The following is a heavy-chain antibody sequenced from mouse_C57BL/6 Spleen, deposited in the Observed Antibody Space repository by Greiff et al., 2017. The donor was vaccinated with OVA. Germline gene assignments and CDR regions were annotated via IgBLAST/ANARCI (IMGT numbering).Heavy chain of an antibody. V-gene: IGHV1-74*01. CDR3: AIRGVGDG. J-gene: IGHJ2*01. Sequence: QVQLQQPGAELVKPGASVKVSCKASGYTFTSYWMHWVKQRPGHGLEWIGRMHPSDSDTNYNQKFKGKATLTVDKSSSPAYMQLSSLTSEDSAVYYCAIRGVGDGWGQGTTLTVSS. D-gene: IGHD1-1*01. CDR1: GYTFTSYW. CDR2: MHPSDSDT.